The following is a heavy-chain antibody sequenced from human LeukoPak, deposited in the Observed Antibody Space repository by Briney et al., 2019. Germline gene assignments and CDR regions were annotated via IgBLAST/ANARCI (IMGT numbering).Heavy chain of an antibody. D-gene: IGHD4-17*01. CDR3: AKDWDDYGDYLPLDY. J-gene: IGHJ4*02. CDR2: IRGSGGST. Sequence: GGSLRLSCAASGFTLSNYAMSWVRQAPGKGLEWVSAIRGSGGSTHYADSVKGRFTISRDNSKNTLYLQMNSLRAEDTAVYYCAKDWDDYGDYLPLDYWGQGTLVTVSS. CDR1: GFTLSNYA. V-gene: IGHV3-23*01.